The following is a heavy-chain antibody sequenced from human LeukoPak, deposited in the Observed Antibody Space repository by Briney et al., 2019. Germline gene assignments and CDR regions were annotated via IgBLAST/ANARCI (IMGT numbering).Heavy chain of an antibody. CDR1: GFTFSYFS. V-gene: IGHV3-21*04. J-gene: IGHJ4*02. CDR3: AKDFKGLRLGELSFYYFDY. Sequence: GGSLRLSCAASGFTFSYFSMNWVRQAPGKGLEWVSSISSGSTHTYYADSVKGRFTISRDNSKNTLYLQMNSLRAEDTAVYYCAKDFKGLRLGELSFYYFDYWGQGTLVTVSS. D-gene: IGHD3-16*02. CDR2: ISSGSTHT.